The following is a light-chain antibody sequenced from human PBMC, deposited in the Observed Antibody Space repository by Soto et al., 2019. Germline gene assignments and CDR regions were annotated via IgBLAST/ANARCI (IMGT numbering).Light chain of an antibody. J-gene: IGKJ1*01. CDR2: DAS. Sequence: EIVLTQSPATLSLSPGERATLSCRASQSVSSYLAWYQQKPGQAPRLLIYDASNRATGIPARFSGSGSGTDFTLTISSLEPEDFAVYYCQQRSNWPGTFGQGTRWISN. V-gene: IGKV3-11*01. CDR3: QQRSNWPGT. CDR1: QSVSSY.